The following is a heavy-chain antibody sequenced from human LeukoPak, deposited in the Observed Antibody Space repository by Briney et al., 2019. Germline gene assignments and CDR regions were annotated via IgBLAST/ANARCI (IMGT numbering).Heavy chain of an antibody. V-gene: IGHV3-21*01. Sequence: TGGSLRLSCAASGFTFSSYSMNWVRQAPGKGLEWVSSISSSNSYIYYADSVKGRFTISRDNAKNSLYLQMNSLRAEDTAVYYCARDLKIGGQLVRGGGPFDYWGQGTLVTVSS. CDR2: ISSSNSYI. D-gene: IGHD6-6*01. J-gene: IGHJ4*02. CDR3: ARDLKIGGQLVRGGGPFDY. CDR1: GFTFSSYS.